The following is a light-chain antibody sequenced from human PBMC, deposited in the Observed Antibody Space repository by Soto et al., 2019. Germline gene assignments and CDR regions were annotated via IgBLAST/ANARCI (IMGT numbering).Light chain of an antibody. CDR2: GAS. CDR3: QQYSDWPPLT. Sequence: EIVMTQSPATLSVSPGERATLSCRASQSISSSLAWYQHKAGQAPRLLIHGASTRATGIPDRFSGSGSGTEFAITISSLQTEDCAVYYCQQYSDWPPLTFGGGTKVEIK. CDR1: QSISSS. V-gene: IGKV3-15*01. J-gene: IGKJ4*01.